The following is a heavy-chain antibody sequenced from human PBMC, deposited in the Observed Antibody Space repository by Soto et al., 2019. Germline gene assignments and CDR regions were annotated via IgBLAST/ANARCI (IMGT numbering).Heavy chain of an antibody. J-gene: IGHJ4*02. CDR1: GFTFSSYG. Sequence: QVQLVESGGGVVQPGRSLRLSCEASGFTFSSYGMHWVRQAPGKGLEWVALIWSDGTNKYYADSVKGRFTISRDNPKNTLYLQMNTLRAEDTAVYYCARGKDGYSYWGQGTLVTVSS. CDR2: IWSDGTNK. D-gene: IGHD2-15*01. CDR3: ARGKDGYSY. V-gene: IGHV3-33*01.